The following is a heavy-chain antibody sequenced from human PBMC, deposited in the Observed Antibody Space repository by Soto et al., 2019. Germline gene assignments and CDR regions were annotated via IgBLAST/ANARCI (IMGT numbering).Heavy chain of an antibody. CDR2: IDPSDSYT. CDR3: ARHRKVEMATITALDAFDI. J-gene: IGHJ3*02. D-gene: IGHD5-12*01. V-gene: IGHV5-10-1*01. CDR1: GYSFTSYW. Sequence: PGESLKISCKGSGYSFTSYWISWVRQMPGKGLEWMGRIDPSDSYTNYSPSFQDHVTISADKSISTAYLQWSSMKASDTAMYYCARHRKVEMATITALDAFDIWGQGTMVTVSS.